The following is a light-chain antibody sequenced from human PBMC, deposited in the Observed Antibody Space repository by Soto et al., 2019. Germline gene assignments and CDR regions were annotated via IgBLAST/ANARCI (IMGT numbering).Light chain of an antibody. CDR2: GAS. CDR1: QSVSNNY. V-gene: IGKV3D-20*02. CDR3: QQRSNWSWT. J-gene: IGKJ1*01. Sequence: EIVLTQSPGTLSLSPGERATLSCRAIQSVSNNYLAWYQQKPGQAPRLLIYGASNRATGIPDRFSGSGSGTDSTLSISRLEPEDFAVYYCQQRSNWSWTFGQGTKVDIK.